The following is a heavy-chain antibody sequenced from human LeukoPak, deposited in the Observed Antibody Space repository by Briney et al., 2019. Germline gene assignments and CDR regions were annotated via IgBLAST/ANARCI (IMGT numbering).Heavy chain of an antibody. CDR2: IYYSGST. CDR1: GGSISSSSYY. J-gene: IGHJ3*02. Sequence: SETLSLTCTVSGGSISSSSYYWGWIRQPPGKGLEWIGSIYYSGSTNYNPSLKSRVTISVDTSKNQFSLKLSSVTAADTAVYYCARDPNTAMGPGAFDIWGQGTMVTVSS. V-gene: IGHV4-39*07. CDR3: ARDPNTAMGPGAFDI. D-gene: IGHD5-18*01.